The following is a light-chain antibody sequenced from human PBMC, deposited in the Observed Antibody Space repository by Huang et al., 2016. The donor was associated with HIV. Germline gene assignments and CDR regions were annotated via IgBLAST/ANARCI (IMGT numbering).Light chain of an antibody. V-gene: IGKV2-28*01. CDR2: LGA. Sequence: LNLSSSSRTGPPCEPASTCGRYSQSLLHTNGYNYLAWYLQKPGQSPQLLIYLGAKRASVVADRFSGSGSVTEFTLKISRVEAEDVRVYYFMQPLQTPLFTFGPGTKVDIK. CDR3: MQPLQTPLFT. J-gene: IGKJ3*01. CDR1: QSLLHTNGYNY.